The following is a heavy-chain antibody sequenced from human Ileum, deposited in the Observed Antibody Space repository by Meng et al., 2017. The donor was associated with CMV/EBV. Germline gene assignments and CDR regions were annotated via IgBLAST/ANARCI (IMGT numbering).Heavy chain of an antibody. CDR2: ISSSSSDT. D-gene: IGHD2-8*01. J-gene: IGHJ6*02. Sequence: FSDYYMSWIRQAPGKGLEWLSYISSSSSDTNYADSVKGRFTISRDNAKNSLYLQMHSLRAEDTAVYYCARDRCSTNRCNYYYYGIDVWGQGTTVTVSS. CDR3: ARDRCSTNRCNYYYYGIDV. V-gene: IGHV3-11*05. CDR1: FSDYY.